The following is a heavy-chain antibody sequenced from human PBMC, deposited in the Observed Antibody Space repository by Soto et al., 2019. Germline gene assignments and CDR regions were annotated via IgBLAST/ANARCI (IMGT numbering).Heavy chain of an antibody. CDR1: LFTFSRYS. J-gene: IGHJ4*02. CDR2: ISSTI. CDR3: ARDSDYSFDY. D-gene: IGHD4-17*01. V-gene: IGHV3-48*02. Sequence: VWSLRLSCSASLFTFSRYSMNWVRQAPVKGLEWISYISSTIYYADSVKGRFTISRDNAKNSLYLQMNSLRDEDTAVYYCARDSDYSFDYWGQGALVTVSS.